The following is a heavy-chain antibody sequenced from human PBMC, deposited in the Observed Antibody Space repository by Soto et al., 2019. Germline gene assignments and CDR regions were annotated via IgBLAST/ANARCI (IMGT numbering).Heavy chain of an antibody. Sequence: EVQLLESGGGLAQPGGSLRLSCEASGFTFGSAAMDWVRQAPGKGLEWVSVISGSGTDTYHAESVRGRFTVSRDNSKNALYLQMNSLRAEDTAVYYCARERLTGGAFDLWGQGTMVIVSS. V-gene: IGHV3-23*01. CDR2: ISGSGTDT. CDR1: GFTFGSAA. D-gene: IGHD3-16*01. CDR3: ARERLTGGAFDL. J-gene: IGHJ3*01.